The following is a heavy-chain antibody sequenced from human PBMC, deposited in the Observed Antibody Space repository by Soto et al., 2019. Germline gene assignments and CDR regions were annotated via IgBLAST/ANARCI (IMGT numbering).Heavy chain of an antibody. CDR3: TFFWTALGIEY. D-gene: IGHD3-3*01. CDR1: GFTFSSYE. V-gene: IGHV3-48*03. Sequence: GGSLRLSCEASGFTFSSYEMTWVRQVPGKGLEWVSHISSSDDSDDSGSDATTYYADSVKGRFTISRDNAKKSLYLQMNSLRAGDTAIYYCTFFWTALGIEYRGQGTLVTAPQ. CDR2: ISSSDDSDDSGSDATT. J-gene: IGHJ4*02.